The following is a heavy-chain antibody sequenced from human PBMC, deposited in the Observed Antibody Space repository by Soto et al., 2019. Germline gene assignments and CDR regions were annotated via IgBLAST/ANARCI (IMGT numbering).Heavy chain of an antibody. Sequence: EVQLVESGGGLVQPGGSLRLSCAASGFTFSSYEMNWVRQAPGKGLEWVSYVSSSGSTIYYADSVKGRFTISRDNAKNSLYLQMNSLRAEDTAVYYCARDLSHGSVWEPDVWGQGTTVTVSS. CDR1: GFTFSSYE. CDR2: VSSSGSTI. D-gene: IGHD1-26*01. J-gene: IGHJ6*02. CDR3: ARDLSHGSVWEPDV. V-gene: IGHV3-48*03.